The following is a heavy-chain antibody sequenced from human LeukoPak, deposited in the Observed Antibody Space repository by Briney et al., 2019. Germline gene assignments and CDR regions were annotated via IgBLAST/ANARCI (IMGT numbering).Heavy chain of an antibody. D-gene: IGHD5-18*01. CDR2: ISYDGSNK. CDR3: ANLNIGTATSRDY. Sequence: GGSVRLSCAASGFTFSSYGMHWGRQAPGKGLEWVAVISYDGSNKYYADSVKGRFTISRDNSKNTLYLQMNSPRAEDTAVYYCANLNIGTATSRDYWGQGILVPVSS. J-gene: IGHJ4*02. CDR1: GFTFSSYG. V-gene: IGHV3-30*18.